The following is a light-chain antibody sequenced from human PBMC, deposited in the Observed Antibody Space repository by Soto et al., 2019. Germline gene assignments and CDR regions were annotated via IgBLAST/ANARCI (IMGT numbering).Light chain of an antibody. Sequence: DIQMNQSPSSLSASVGDRVTITCRASQTISNYLNWYQQKPGKAPKLLVYAASGLQSGVPARVSASGDGSDFTLTITSLQPEDFATYFCQHNFSSPRTFGQGTSVEI. V-gene: IGKV1-39*01. J-gene: IGKJ1*01. CDR1: QTISNY. CDR3: QHNFSSPRT. CDR2: AAS.